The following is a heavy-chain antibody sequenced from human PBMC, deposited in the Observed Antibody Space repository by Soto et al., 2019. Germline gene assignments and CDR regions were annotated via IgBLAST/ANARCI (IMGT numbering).Heavy chain of an antibody. Sequence: SETLSLTCAVYGGSFSGDYWSWIRQPPGKGLEWIGEINGRGSTKYTPSLKSRVTMSADPSKNQFSLKLTSVTAADTAVYYCARQGDSTMAIFDYWGQGALVTVPS. CDR1: GGSFSGDY. V-gene: IGHV4-34*01. J-gene: IGHJ4*02. CDR2: INGRGST. D-gene: IGHD5-18*01. CDR3: ARQGDSTMAIFDY.